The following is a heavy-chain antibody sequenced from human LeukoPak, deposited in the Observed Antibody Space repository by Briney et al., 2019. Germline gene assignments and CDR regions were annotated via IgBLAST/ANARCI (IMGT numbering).Heavy chain of an antibody. CDR3: ARVRNGRVSYYYYYYMDV. J-gene: IGHJ6*03. D-gene: IGHD6-6*01. V-gene: IGHV4-4*07. CDR1: GCSISSYY. Sequence: SETLSLTCTVSGCSISSYYWSWIRQPAGKGLDWIGRIYTSGSTNYNPSLKSRVTMSVDPSKNQFSLKLSSVTAADTAVYYCARVRNGRVSYYYYYYMDVWGKGTTVTVSS. CDR2: IYTSGST.